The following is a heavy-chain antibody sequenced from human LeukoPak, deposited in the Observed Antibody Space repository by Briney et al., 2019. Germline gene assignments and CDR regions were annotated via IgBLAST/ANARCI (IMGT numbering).Heavy chain of an antibody. J-gene: IGHJ4*02. D-gene: IGHD5/OR15-5a*01. CDR2: IYYSGST. CDR3: ATHRVSTSVFDY. CDR1: ARSISGYY. V-gene: IGHV4-59*01. Sequence: SETLSLTCPVDARSISGYYWGWIRQPPGEGLEWIGYIYYSGSTNSSPSLKGRSTLSGDTSKKQFSLKLTSVTAAATAGFSCATHRVSTSVFDYWGQGTLVTVSS.